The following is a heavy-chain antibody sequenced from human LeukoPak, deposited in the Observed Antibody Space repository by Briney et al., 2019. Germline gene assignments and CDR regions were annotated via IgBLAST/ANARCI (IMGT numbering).Heavy chain of an antibody. CDR3: AREVQGGYYDFWSGYYGGLYYGMDV. CDR2: ISYDGSNK. CDR1: GFTFSDYA. V-gene: IGHV3-30-3*01. D-gene: IGHD3-3*01. Sequence: PGGSLRLSCAASGFTFSDYAMHWVRQAPGKGLEWVAIISYDGSNKYYADSVKGRFTISRDNAKNSLYLQMNSLRAEDTAVYYCAREVQGGYYDFWSGYYGGLYYGMDVWGQGTTVTVSS. J-gene: IGHJ6*02.